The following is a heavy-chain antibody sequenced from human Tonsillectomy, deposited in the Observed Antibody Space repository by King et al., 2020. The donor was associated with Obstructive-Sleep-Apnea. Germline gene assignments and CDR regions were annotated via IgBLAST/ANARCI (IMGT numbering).Heavy chain of an antibody. J-gene: IGHJ5*02. V-gene: IGHV6-1*02. D-gene: IGHD6-19*01. CDR1: GDSVSSNRAA. CDR2: TYYRSKGVN. CDR3: ARDKDSGWSPGFDP. Sequence: VQLQQSGPGLVKPSQTLSLTCASSGDSVSSNRAAWNWIRQSPSRSLEWLGRTYYRSKGVNDYAVSEKSRIAINADTSKNQFSLQLNSVTPDDTAVYYCARDKDSGWSPGFDPWGQGTLVTVSS.